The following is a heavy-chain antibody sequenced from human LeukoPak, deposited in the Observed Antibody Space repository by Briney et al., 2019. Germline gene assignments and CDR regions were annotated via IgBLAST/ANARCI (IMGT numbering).Heavy chain of an antibody. CDR2: ITGSDDRT. CDR3: AKRGEDPVDLDY. CDR1: GVTFSSHG. J-gene: IGHJ4*02. D-gene: IGHD3-16*01. V-gene: IGHV3-23*01. Sequence: GGSLRLSCGVPGVTFSSHGMNWVRQAPGKGLEWVSAITGSDDRTYYTDSVRGRFTVSRDNSKNTLYLQMNGLRAEDTAVYYCAKRGEDPVDLDYWGQGTLVTVSS.